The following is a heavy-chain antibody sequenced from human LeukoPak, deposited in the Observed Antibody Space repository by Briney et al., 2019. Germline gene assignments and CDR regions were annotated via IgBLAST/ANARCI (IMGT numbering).Heavy chain of an antibody. Sequence: PGGSLRLSCAASGFTVSSNYMSWVRQAPGKGLEWVSVIYSGGSTYYADSVKGRFTISRDNSKNTLYLQMNSLRAEDTAVYYCAREEYYYDSSGYYLLDYWGQGTLVTVSS. J-gene: IGHJ4*02. CDR3: AREEYYYDSSGYYLLDY. CDR1: GFTVSSNY. CDR2: IYSGGST. D-gene: IGHD3-22*01. V-gene: IGHV3-53*01.